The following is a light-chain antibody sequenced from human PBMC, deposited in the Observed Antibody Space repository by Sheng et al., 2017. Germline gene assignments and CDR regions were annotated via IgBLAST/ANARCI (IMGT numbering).Light chain of an antibody. CDR1: KLGDKF. CDR2: QDN. Sequence: SYEMTQSPSVSVSPGQTASITCSGDKLGDKFACWYQQKPGXSPVLVIYQDNKRPSGIPXRFSASNSGNTATLTISGTQPMDEADYYCQTWVSGTEVVFGGGTKLTVL. J-gene: IGLJ2*01. CDR3: QTWVSGTEVV. V-gene: IGLV3-1*01.